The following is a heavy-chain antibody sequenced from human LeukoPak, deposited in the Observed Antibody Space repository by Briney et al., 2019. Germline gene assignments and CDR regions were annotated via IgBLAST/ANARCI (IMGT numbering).Heavy chain of an antibody. V-gene: IGHV4-4*07. CDR2: IYNSGST. Sequence: SETLSLTCTVSGGSISSYYWSWIRQSAGKGLEWIGRIYNSGSTNYNPSLKSRVTMSVDTSKNQFSPKLSSVTAADTAVYYCARAVSEGHTWFDPWGKGTLVTASS. CDR3: ARAVSEGHTWFDP. D-gene: IGHD1-26*01. CDR1: GGSISSYY. J-gene: IGHJ5*02.